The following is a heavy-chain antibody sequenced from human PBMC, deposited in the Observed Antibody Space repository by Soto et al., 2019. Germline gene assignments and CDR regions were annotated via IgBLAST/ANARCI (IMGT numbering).Heavy chain of an antibody. CDR3: ANSHDYGDYVADPFDY. V-gene: IGHV3-11*01. CDR2: ISSSGSST. J-gene: IGHJ4*02. CDR1: GFPFSDYY. D-gene: IGHD4-17*01. Sequence: PGGSLRLSCAASGFPFSDYYMSWIRQAPGKGLEWVSYISSSGSSTYYADSVKGRFTISRDNSKNTLYLQMNSLRAEDTAVYYCANSHDYGDYVADPFDYWGQGTLVTVSS.